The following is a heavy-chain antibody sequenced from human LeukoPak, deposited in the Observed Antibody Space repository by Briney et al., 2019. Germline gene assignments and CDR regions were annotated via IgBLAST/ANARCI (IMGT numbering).Heavy chain of an antibody. J-gene: IGHJ4*02. V-gene: IGHV4-31*03. Sequence: SQTLSLTCTVSGGSISSGGYYWSWIRQHPRKGLEWIGYIYHSGSAYYNPSLKSRVTISVDTSKNQFSLKLTSVTAADTAAYYCARDLAGINSWGQGTLVTVSS. CDR1: GGSISSGGYY. D-gene: IGHD3-10*01. CDR2: IYHSGSA. CDR3: ARDLAGINS.